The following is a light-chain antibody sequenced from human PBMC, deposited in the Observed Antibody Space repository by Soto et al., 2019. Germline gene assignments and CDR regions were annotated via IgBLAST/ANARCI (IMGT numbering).Light chain of an antibody. J-gene: IGLJ7*01. Sequence: QSVLTQPPSVSAAPGLKVTISCSGSSSNIGNNYVSWYQQLPGTAPKLLIYDNNKRPSGIPDRFSGSKSGTSATLGITGLQTGDEADYYCGTWDSSLSAAVFGGGTQLTVL. V-gene: IGLV1-51*01. CDR1: SSNIGNNY. CDR3: GTWDSSLSAAV. CDR2: DNN.